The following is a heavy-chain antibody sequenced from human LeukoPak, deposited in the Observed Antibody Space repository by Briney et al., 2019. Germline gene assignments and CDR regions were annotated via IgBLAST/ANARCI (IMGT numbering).Heavy chain of an antibody. J-gene: IGHJ4*02. CDR2: INHSGST. CDR3: ARASPKYYYDSSGYYYYFDY. V-gene: IGHV4-34*01. Sequence: SETLSLTCAVYGGSFSGYYWSWIRQPPGKGLEWIGEINHSGSTNYNPSLKSRVTISVDTSKNQFSLKLSSVIAADTAVYYCARASPKYYYDSSGYYYYFDYWGQGTLVTVSS. CDR1: GGSFSGYY. D-gene: IGHD3-22*01.